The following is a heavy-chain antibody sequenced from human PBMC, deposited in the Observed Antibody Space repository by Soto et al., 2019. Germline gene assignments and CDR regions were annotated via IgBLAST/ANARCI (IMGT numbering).Heavy chain of an antibody. Sequence: SETLSLTCSVSGGSISSIDYFWSWIRQPPGKGLEWIGFIYHTGTTYYNPSLRSRVTISIDTPKSQFSMKLNSVTAADTAVYYCARVMAAMQNWLDPWGQGTLVTVSS. CDR3: ARVMAAMQNWLDP. CDR1: GGSISSIDYF. D-gene: IGHD2-2*01. J-gene: IGHJ5*02. CDR2: IYHTGTT. V-gene: IGHV4-30-4*01.